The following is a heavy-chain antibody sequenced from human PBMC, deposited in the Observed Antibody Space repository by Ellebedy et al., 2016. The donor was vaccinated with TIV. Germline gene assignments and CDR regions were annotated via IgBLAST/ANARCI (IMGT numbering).Heavy chain of an antibody. J-gene: IGHJ4*02. CDR2: INPTSGSS. CDR1: GYTFPSYF. V-gene: IGHV1-46*01. CDR3: ARGDNYYYDSSGYYYSY. Sequence: ASVKVSCKASGYTFPSYFLYWVRQAPGQGLEWMGIINPTSGSSNYAQKFQGRVTMTRDTSTSTVYMDLSSLRSEDTAVYYCARGDNYYYDSSGYYYSYWGQGTLVTVSS. D-gene: IGHD3-22*01.